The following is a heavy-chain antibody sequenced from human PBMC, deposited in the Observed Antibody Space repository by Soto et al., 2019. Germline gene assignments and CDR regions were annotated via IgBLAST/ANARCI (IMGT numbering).Heavy chain of an antibody. Sequence: QVQLQQWGAGLLKPSEPLSLTCAVYGGSFSGYYWSWIRQPPGKGLEWIGEINHSGSTNYNPSLKSRVTIAVDTSKYQFSLKLSSVTVADTAVYYCARGLLQWLVLDSWFDPWGQGTLVTVSS. J-gene: IGHJ5*02. CDR2: INHSGST. D-gene: IGHD6-19*01. V-gene: IGHV4-34*01. CDR1: GGSFSGYY. CDR3: ARGLLQWLVLDSWFDP.